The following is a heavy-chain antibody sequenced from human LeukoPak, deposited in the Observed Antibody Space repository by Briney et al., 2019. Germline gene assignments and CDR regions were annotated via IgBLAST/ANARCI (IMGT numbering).Heavy chain of an antibody. CDR3: ARWDPGAVILSD. V-gene: IGHV4-61*02. CDR2: IETSGST. Sequence: KPSETLSLTCTVSGASISSGGYFWSWIRQPAGKGVEWIGRIETSGSTNYNPSLKSRVSISIDTSKNQFSLKLSSVTAADTAVYHCARWDPGAVILSDWGRGTRVTVSS. J-gene: IGHJ4*02. D-gene: IGHD3-16*02. CDR1: GASISSGGYF.